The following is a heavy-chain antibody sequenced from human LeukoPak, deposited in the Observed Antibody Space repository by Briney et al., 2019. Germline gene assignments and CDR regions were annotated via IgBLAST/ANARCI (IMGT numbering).Heavy chain of an antibody. CDR3: ARLRSSSPVQVH. CDR1: GFTVSSNY. Sequence: GGSLRLSCAASGFTVSSNYMSWVRQAPGKGLEWVSVIYFDGNTYYADSVKDRFTISRDNSKNTVYLQMNSLRVEDTAVYYCARLRSSSPVQVHWGQGTLVTVSS. V-gene: IGHV3-66*01. J-gene: IGHJ4*02. CDR2: IYFDGNT. D-gene: IGHD6-6*01.